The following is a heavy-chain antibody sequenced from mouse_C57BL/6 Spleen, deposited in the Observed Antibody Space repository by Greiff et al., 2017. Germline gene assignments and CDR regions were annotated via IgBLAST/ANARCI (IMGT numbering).Heavy chain of an antibody. CDR1: GFTFSSYG. CDR3: ARRDSSGGDY. CDR2: ISSGGSYT. D-gene: IGHD3-2*02. J-gene: IGHJ4*01. V-gene: IGHV5-6*02. Sequence: EVMLVESGGDLVKPGGSLKLSCAASGFTFSSYGMSWVRQTPDKRLEWVATISSGGSYTYYPDSVKGRFTISRDNAKNTLYLQMSSLKSEDTAMYYCARRDSSGGDYWGQGTSVTGSS.